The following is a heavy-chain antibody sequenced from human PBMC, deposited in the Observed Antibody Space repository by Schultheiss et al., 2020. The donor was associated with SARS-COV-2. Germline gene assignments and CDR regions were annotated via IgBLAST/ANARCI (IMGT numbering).Heavy chain of an antibody. CDR2: IIPILGIA. CDR3: ARDKVLRYFDPPERGYYYYGMDV. V-gene: IGHV1-69*04. J-gene: IGHJ6*02. D-gene: IGHD3-9*01. CDR1: GGTFSSYT. Sequence: SVKVSCKASGGTFSSYTISWVRQAPGQGLEWMGRIIPILGIANYAQKFQGRVTITADKSTSTAYMELSSLRSEDTAVYYCARDKVLRYFDPPERGYYYYGMDVWGQGTTVTVSS.